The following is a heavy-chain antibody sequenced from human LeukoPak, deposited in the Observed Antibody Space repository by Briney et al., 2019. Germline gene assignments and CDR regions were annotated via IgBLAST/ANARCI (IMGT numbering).Heavy chain of an antibody. V-gene: IGHV3-48*01. Sequence: GGSLRLSCAASGFTFVSYTMNWVRQAPGKGLEWVSYISSSSSTIYYADSVKGRFTISRDNAKNSLYLQMNSLRAEDTAVYYCARVNYGPIDYWGQGTLVTVSS. D-gene: IGHD3-10*01. CDR1: GFTFVSYT. J-gene: IGHJ4*02. CDR3: ARVNYGPIDY. CDR2: ISSSSSTI.